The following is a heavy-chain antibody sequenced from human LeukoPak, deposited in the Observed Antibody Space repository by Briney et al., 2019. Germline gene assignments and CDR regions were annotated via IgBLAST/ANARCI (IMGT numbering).Heavy chain of an antibody. J-gene: IGHJ4*02. D-gene: IGHD2-21*02. Sequence: GESLKISCKGSGYSFTTYWIGWVRQMPGKGLEWMGIIYAGDSDTTYSPSFEGQVTISVDKSISTAYLQWSTLKASDTAIYFCAGRVKWRGDFFFDYWGQGTLVTVSS. CDR2: IYAGDSDT. V-gene: IGHV5-51*01. CDR3: AGRVKWRGDFFFDY. CDR1: GYSFTTYW.